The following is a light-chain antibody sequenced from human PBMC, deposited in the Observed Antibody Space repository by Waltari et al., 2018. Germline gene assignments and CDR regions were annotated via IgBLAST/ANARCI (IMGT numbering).Light chain of an antibody. CDR1: QSLSNW. V-gene: IGKV1-5*03. CDR3: QQYRNLWT. Sequence: TCRASQSLSNWLAWYPQKPGKAPKVLIYKASTLESGVPSRFSGSGSGTEFTLTISSLQPDDFATYYCQQYRNLWTFGQGTKVEIK. J-gene: IGKJ1*01. CDR2: KAS.